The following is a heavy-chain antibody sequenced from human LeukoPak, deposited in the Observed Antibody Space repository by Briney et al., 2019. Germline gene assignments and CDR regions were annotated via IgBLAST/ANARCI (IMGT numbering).Heavy chain of an antibody. CDR1: GGSISSYQ. D-gene: IGHD4-17*01. Sequence: LSLTCTVSGGSISSYQWSWIRQAPGKGLEWISYIHSRGSTTYYADSVKGRFTISRDNAKNSLFLQMNSLRVEDTAVYYCARDYPLAYGVPGEASSDYWGQGTLVTVSS. CDR3: ARDYPLAYGVPGEASSDY. CDR2: IHSRGSTT. J-gene: IGHJ4*02. V-gene: IGHV3-11*01.